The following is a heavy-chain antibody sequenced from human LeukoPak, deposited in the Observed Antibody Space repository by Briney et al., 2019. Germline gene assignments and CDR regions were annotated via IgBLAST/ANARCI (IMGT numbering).Heavy chain of an antibody. CDR2: ISGSGGST. J-gene: IGHJ5*02. CDR3: AKDIVGATRWFDP. V-gene: IGHV3-23*01. CDR1: GFTFSSYG. Sequence: GALRLSCAASGFTFSSYGMHWVRQAPGKGLEWVSAISGSGGSTYYADSVKGRFTISRDNSKNTLYLQMNSLRAEDTAVYYCAKDIVGATRWFDPWGQGTLVTVSS. D-gene: IGHD1-26*01.